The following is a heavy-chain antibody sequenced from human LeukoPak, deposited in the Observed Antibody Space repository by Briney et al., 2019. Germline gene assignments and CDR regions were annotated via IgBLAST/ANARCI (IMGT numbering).Heavy chain of an antibody. CDR1: GFTFDDYA. D-gene: IGHD4-17*01. Sequence: PGGSLRLSCAASGFTFDDYAMHWVRQAPGKGLEWVSGISWNSGSIGYADSVKGRFTISRDNAKNSLYLQMNSLRAEDTALYYCAKALGDYGELFDYWGQGTLVTVSS. V-gene: IGHV3-9*01. CDR3: AKALGDYGELFDY. J-gene: IGHJ4*02. CDR2: ISWNSGSI.